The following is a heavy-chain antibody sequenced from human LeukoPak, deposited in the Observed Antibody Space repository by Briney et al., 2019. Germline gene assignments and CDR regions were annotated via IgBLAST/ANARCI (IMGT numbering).Heavy chain of an antibody. D-gene: IGHD1-1*01. Sequence: ASVKVSCKASGYTFINYYIHWVRQAPGQGLKWMGIINPSGGSTSYAQKFRGRVTMTRDTSTSTVYMELSSLRSEDTAVYYCARAQLQLSLTQHYFDYWGQGTLVTVSS. CDR3: ARAQLQLSLTQHYFDY. J-gene: IGHJ4*02. CDR1: GYTFINYY. CDR2: INPSGGST. V-gene: IGHV1-46*01.